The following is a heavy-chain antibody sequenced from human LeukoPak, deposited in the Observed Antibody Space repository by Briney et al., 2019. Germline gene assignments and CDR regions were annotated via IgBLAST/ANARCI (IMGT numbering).Heavy chain of an antibody. CDR3: ASQGYSYGYGAAFDI. CDR2: ISPYNGNT. D-gene: IGHD5-18*01. J-gene: IGHJ3*02. V-gene: IGHV1-18*01. CDR1: GYKFTNYG. Sequence: GASVKVSCKASGYKFTNYGISWVRQAPGQGLEWMGWISPYNGNTIYAQKLQGRVTMTTDTSTSTAYMELRSLRSDDTAVYYCASQGYSYGYGAAFDIWGQGTMVTVSS.